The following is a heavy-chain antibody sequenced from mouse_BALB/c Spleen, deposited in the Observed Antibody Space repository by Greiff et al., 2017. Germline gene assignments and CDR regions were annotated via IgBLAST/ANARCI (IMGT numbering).Heavy chain of an antibody. J-gene: IGHJ3*01. CDR3: ARVDYGSSFAY. V-gene: IGHV3-2*02. Sequence: EVKLQESGPGLVKPSQSLSLTCTVTGYSITSDYAWNWIRQFPGNKLEWMGYISYSGSTSYNPSLKSRISITRDTSKNQFFLQLNSVTTEDTATYYCARVDYGSSFAYWGQGTLVTVSA. CDR2: ISYSGST. CDR1: GYSITSDYA. D-gene: IGHD1-1*01.